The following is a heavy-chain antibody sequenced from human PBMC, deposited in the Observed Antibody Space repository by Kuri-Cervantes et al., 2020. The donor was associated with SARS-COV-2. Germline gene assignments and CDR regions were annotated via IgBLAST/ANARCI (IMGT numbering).Heavy chain of an antibody. CDR3: ARLTDTHVYFYY. V-gene: IGHV3-7*03. CDR2: IKQDGNER. D-gene: IGHD3-16*01. CDR1: GFNFNSFR. J-gene: IGHJ4*01. Sequence: GESLKISCVTSGFNFNSFRMSWVRQAPGKGLEWVANIKQDGNERHSVDSVEGRFTISRDNTKNSIYLQMNRLRPEDTAIYFCARLTDTHVYFYYWGRGTLVTVSS.